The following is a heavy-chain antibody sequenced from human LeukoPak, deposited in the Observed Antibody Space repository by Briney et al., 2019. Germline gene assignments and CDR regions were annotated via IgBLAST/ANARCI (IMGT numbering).Heavy chain of an antibody. Sequence: ASETLSLTCTVSGGSISSGSYYWSWIRQPAGKGLEWIGRIYTSGSTNYNPSLKSRVTISVDTSKNQFSLKLSSVTAADTAVYYCARSHYYGSGRFDYWGQGTLVTVSS. D-gene: IGHD3-10*01. CDR2: IYTSGST. CDR1: GGSISSGSYY. J-gene: IGHJ4*02. CDR3: ARSHYYGSGRFDY. V-gene: IGHV4-61*02.